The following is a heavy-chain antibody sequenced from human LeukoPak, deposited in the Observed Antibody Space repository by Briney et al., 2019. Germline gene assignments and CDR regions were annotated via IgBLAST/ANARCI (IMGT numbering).Heavy chain of an antibody. J-gene: IGHJ4*02. V-gene: IGHV3-21*01. D-gene: IGHD6-13*01. CDR3: ARVAIAAAAPDY. Sequence: PGGSLRLSCSASGFTFTSYSINWVRQAPGKGLEWVSSISSDTPTYIYYADSVKGRFTISRDNAKNSLHLQMNSLRAEDTAVYYCARVAIAAAAPDYWGQGTLVTVPS. CDR2: ISSDTPTYI. CDR1: GFTFTSYS.